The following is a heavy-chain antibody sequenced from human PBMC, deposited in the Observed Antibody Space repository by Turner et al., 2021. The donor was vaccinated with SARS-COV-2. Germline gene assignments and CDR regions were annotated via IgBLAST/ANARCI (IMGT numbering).Heavy chain of an antibody. J-gene: IGHJ4*02. CDR1: GFTFSSYG. CDR2: ISYDGNNQ. D-gene: IGHD1-26*01. Sequence: QVHLVESGGGVVQPGWSLRLSCAASGFTFSSYGMHWVRQAPGKGLEWVSIISYDGNNQDYADSVKGRITISRDNSKNTLYLQMNSLRAEDTAVYYCAKDRSFRGGTYLFDYWGQGTLVTVSS. CDR3: AKDRSFRGGTYLFDY. V-gene: IGHV3-30*18.